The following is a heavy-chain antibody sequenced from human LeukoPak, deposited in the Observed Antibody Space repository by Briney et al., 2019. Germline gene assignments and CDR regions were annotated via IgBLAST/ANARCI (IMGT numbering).Heavy chain of an antibody. CDR1: AGSINSGAYY. V-gene: IGHV4-61*02. J-gene: IGHJ3*02. Sequence: SETLCLTCTVSAGSINSGAYYWSWIRQPAGKGLEWVGRIYSPGTNYNYNPSVKSRITISIDTSKNQFSLKLTSVTAADTAVYYCARGIGTSYDSSRDAFDIWGQGTMVTVSS. CDR3: ARGIGTSYDSSRDAFDI. CDR2: IYSPGTN. D-gene: IGHD3-22*01.